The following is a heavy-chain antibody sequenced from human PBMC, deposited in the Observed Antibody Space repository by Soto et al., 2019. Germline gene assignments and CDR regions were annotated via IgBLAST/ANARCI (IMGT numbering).Heavy chain of an antibody. V-gene: IGHV4-30-2*02. D-gene: IGHD5-12*01. J-gene: IGHJ4*02. CDR2: IYHSGST. CDR3: AAVGGLPRYY. CDR1: GGSISSGGYS. Sequence: QLQLQESGSGRVKPSQTLSLTCAVSGGSISSGGYSWGWIRQPPGKGLEWIGYIYHSGSTYYNPSLKSRVTISADRSKNQFSLKLSSVTAADTAVYYCAAVGGLPRYYWGQGTLVTVSS.